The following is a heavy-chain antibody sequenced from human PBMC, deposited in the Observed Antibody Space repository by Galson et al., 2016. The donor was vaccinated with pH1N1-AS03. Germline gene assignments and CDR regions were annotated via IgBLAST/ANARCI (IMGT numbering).Heavy chain of an antibody. CDR3: ARGRTYHFGSGSVF. V-gene: IGHV1-69*06. J-gene: IGHJ4*02. D-gene: IGHD3-10*01. CDR2: ISPIFGSA. Sequence: SVKVSCKASGGTLNNYAVNWMRQAPGQGLEWMGGISPIFGSANHAQKFQGRVTITADIFTNTAYMELSGLSSEDTAVDYCARGRTYHFGSGSVFWGQGTLVTVSS. CDR1: GGTLNNYA.